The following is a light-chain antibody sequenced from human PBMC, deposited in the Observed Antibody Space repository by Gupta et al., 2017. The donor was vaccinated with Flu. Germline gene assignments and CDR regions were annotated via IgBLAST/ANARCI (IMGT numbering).Light chain of an antibody. J-gene: IGLJ2*01. V-gene: IGLV2-14*01. Sequence: QSALTQPASVSGSPGQSITISCTGTSSDVGSYNYVSWYQQHPGKAPKLMIYEVNNRPSRVSSRFSGSKSGNTASLTISGLQAEDEADYYCSSYTSSTVVFGGGTKLTVL. CDR1: SSDVGSYNY. CDR2: EVN. CDR3: SSYTSSTVV.